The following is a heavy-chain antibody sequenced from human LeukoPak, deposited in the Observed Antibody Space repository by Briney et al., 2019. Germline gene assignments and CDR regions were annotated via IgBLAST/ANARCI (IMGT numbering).Heavy chain of an antibody. Sequence: PGRSLRLSCAASGFTFSSYAMHWVRQAPGKGLEWVAVISYDGSNKYYADSVKGRFTISRDNSKNTLYLQMNSLRAEDTAVYYCARARGAVAGIRWGAFDIWGQGTMVTVSS. CDR1: GFTFSSYA. J-gene: IGHJ3*02. V-gene: IGHV3-30-3*01. CDR3: ARARGAVAGIRWGAFDI. D-gene: IGHD6-19*01. CDR2: ISYDGSNK.